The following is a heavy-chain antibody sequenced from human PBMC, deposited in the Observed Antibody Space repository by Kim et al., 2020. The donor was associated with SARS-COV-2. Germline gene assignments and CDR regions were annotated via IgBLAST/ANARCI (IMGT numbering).Heavy chain of an antibody. D-gene: IGHD3-10*01. Sequence: SETLSLTCTVSGGSISSSSYYWGWIRQPPGKGLEWIGSIYYSGSTYYNPSLKSRCTISVDTSKNQFSLQLSSVTAADTAVYYCASHSSRRGVGGWFDPWGQGTLVTVSS. J-gene: IGHJ5*02. CDR3: ASHSSRRGVGGWFDP. V-gene: IGHV4-39*01. CDR1: GGSISSSSYY. CDR2: IYYSGST.